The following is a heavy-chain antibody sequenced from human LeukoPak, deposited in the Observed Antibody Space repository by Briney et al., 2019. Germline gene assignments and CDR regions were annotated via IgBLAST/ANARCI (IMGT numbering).Heavy chain of an antibody. CDR1: GFIFSSYG. J-gene: IGHJ4*02. CDR2: IWHDGSSE. Sequence: PGRSLRLSCAASGFIFSSYGMHWVRQAPGKGLDWVAVIWHDGSSEFYADSVRGRFSISRDDSKNTVYLQMNSLRAEDTALYYCAKDDRGGWSGYFDYWGQGTLVTVSS. V-gene: IGHV3-33*06. D-gene: IGHD3-22*01. CDR3: AKDDRGGWSGYFDY.